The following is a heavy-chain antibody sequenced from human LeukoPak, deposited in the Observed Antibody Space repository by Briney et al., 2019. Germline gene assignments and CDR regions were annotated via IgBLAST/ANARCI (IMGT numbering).Heavy chain of an antibody. CDR2: IYYSGST. Sequence: SETLSLTCTVSGGSISSGGYYWSWLRQHPGKGLEWIGYIYYSGSTYYNPSLKSRVTISVDTSKNQFSLKLSSVTAADTAVYYCARDPVVQGAYYYYGMDVWGQGTTVTVSS. D-gene: IGHD4-23*01. J-gene: IGHJ6*02. V-gene: IGHV4-31*03. CDR3: ARDPVVQGAYYYYGMDV. CDR1: GGSISSGGYY.